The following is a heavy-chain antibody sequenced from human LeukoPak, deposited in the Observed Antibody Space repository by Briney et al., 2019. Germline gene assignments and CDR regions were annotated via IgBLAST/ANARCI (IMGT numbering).Heavy chain of an antibody. V-gene: IGHV1-3*01. Sequence: ASVKVSCKASGYTFTAHAVHWVRQGPGQRLEWMGWINVASGDTGYSQRFQDRVTITRDTSASTGYMEMSSLISEDTAVYYCASKPRGESRPFDYWGQGTLVTVSS. D-gene: IGHD3-16*01. J-gene: IGHJ4*02. CDR2: INVASGDT. CDR1: GYTFTAHA. CDR3: ASKPRGESRPFDY.